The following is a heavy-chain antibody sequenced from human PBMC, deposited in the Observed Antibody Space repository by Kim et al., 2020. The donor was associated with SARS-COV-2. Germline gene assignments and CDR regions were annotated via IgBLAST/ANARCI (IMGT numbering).Heavy chain of an antibody. D-gene: IGHD1-20*01. CDR3: ARGSGGWITFDY. V-gene: IGHV3-53*01. CDR1: GFTVSNNY. Sequence: GGSLRLSCAASGFTVSNNYMSWVRQAPGKGLEWVSVIYSGGNTYYADSVKGRFTISRDNSKNTLYLQMNSLRAEDTAVYYCARGSGGWITFDYWGQGTLVTVSS. J-gene: IGHJ4*02. CDR2: IYSGGNT.